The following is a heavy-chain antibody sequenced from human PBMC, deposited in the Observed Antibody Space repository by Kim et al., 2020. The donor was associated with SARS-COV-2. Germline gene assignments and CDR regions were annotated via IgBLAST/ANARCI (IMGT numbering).Heavy chain of an antibody. CDR1: GGSFSGYY. D-gene: IGHD6-19*01. CDR2: INHSGST. J-gene: IGHJ4*02. CDR3: ASNGSGWYYYFDY. Sequence: SETLSLTCAVYGGSFSGYYWSWIRQRPGKGLEWIGAINHSGSTNYNPSLKSRVTISVDTSKNQFSLKLSSVTAAATAVYYCASNGSGWYYYFDYWGQGTL. V-gene: IGHV4-34*01.